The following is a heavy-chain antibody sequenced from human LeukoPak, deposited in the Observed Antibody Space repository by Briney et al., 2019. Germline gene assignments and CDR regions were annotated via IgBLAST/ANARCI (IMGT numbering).Heavy chain of an antibody. J-gene: IGHJ3*02. Sequence: SETLSLTCTVSGGSLSSYYWSWIRQPPGKGLEWIGYIYYSGSTNYNPSLKSRVTISVDTSKNQFSLKLSSVTAADTAVYYCARLGSDDAFDIWGQGTMVTVSS. V-gene: IGHV4-59*08. CDR1: GGSLSSYY. CDR2: IYYSGST. CDR3: ARLGSDDAFDI.